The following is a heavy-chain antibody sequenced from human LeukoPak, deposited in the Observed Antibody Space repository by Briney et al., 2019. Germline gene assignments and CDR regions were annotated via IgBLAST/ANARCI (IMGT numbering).Heavy chain of an antibody. CDR3: ARQGSGNYLSPVNY. CDR1: GGSISSSSYY. CDR2: IYYSGST. D-gene: IGHD1-26*01. Sequence: PSETLSLTCTVSGGSISSSSYYWGWIRQPPGKGLEWIGTIYYSGSTYYNPSLKSRVTISVDTSKNQFSLELSSVTAAGTAVYYCARQGSGNYLSPVNYWGQGTLVTVSS. J-gene: IGHJ4*02. V-gene: IGHV4-39*01.